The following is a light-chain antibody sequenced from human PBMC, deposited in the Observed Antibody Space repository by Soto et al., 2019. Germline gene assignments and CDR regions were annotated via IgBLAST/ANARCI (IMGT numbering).Light chain of an antibody. CDR2: DVS. J-gene: IGLJ1*01. Sequence: QSAPTQPPSASGSLGQSVTISCTGTSSDVGGYNHVSWYQQHPGKAPKLLIYDVSYRPSGVPDRFSGSKSGNTASLTVSGLQAEDENDYYCSSYAGSNSLVFGTGTKLTVL. CDR3: SSYAGSNSLV. V-gene: IGLV2-8*01. CDR1: SSDVGGYNH.